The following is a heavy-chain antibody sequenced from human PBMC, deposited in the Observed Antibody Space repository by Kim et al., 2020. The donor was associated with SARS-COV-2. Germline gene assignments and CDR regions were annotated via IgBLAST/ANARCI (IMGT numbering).Heavy chain of an antibody. V-gene: IGHV4-30-2*05. J-gene: IGHJ4*02. CDR3: TRGTPKFDF. Sequence: GRTHYNTSLKDRVTISIDTSKNQFSLRLSSVTAADTAVYYCTRGTPKFDFWGQGTLVTASS. D-gene: IGHD2-15*01. CDR2: GRT.